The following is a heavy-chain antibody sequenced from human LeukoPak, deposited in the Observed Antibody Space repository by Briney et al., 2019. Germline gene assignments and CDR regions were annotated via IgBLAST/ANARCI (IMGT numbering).Heavy chain of an antibody. CDR2: INPSGGST. Sequence: ASVKVSCKASGYTFTSYYMHWVRQAPGQGLEWMGIINPSGGSTSYAQKLQGRVTMTTDTSTSTAYMELRSLRSDDTAVYYCARFRGSGEYYFDYWGQGTLVTVSS. CDR3: ARFRGSGEYYFDY. V-gene: IGHV1-46*01. J-gene: IGHJ4*02. D-gene: IGHD3-10*01. CDR1: GYTFTSYY.